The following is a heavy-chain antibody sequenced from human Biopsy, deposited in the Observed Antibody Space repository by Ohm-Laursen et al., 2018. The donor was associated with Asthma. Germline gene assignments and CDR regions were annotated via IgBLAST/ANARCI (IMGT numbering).Heavy chain of an antibody. D-gene: IGHD6-19*01. J-gene: IGHJ4*02. CDR3: ARGDSSGWSHYYFDY. Sequence: SLRLSCSASGFSFSNFAIHWVRQAPGKGLEWVGVISKDASTQDYADSVKGRFTMARDNSKNTLHLQMHSLRVEDTAVYYCARGDSSGWSHYYFDYWGQGTLVTVSS. V-gene: IGHV3-30*07. CDR2: ISKDASTQ. CDR1: GFSFSNFA.